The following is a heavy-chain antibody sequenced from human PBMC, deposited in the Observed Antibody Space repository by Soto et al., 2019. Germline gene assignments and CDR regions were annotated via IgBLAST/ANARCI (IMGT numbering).Heavy chain of an antibody. Sequence: SETLSLTCAVYGGSFSGYYWSWIRQPPGKGLEWFGEINHSGSTNYNPSLKSRVTISVDTSKNQFSLKLSSVTAADTAVYYCARPTTVTTNYYYYYYMDVWGKGTTVTVSS. CDR2: INHSGST. CDR3: ARPTTVTTNYYYYYYMDV. J-gene: IGHJ6*03. CDR1: GGSFSGYY. D-gene: IGHD4-17*01. V-gene: IGHV4-34*01.